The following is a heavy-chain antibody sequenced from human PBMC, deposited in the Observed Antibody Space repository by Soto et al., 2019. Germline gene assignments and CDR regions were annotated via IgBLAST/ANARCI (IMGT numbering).Heavy chain of an antibody. J-gene: IGHJ4*02. Sequence: ASVKVSCKAYGYTFSSYGLSWVRQAPGQGLEWMGWISAYSGNTVYTQRFKGRLTMATDTSTGTAYMELRSLRPDDTAVYYCARDFYQSSGYCDYWGQGTLVTVSS. CDR3: ARDFYQSSGYCDY. CDR2: ISAYSGNT. CDR1: GYTFSSYG. V-gene: IGHV1-18*01. D-gene: IGHD3-22*01.